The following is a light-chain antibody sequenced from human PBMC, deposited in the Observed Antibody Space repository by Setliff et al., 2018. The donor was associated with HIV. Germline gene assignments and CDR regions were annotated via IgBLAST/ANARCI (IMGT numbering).Light chain of an antibody. CDR1: SSDVGDFKY. J-gene: IGLJ1*01. CDR3: SSHTNSGYL. CDR2: DVS. Sequence: QSVLTQPASVSGSPGQSIGISCSATSSDVGDFKYVSWYQQHPGKAPKLIIYDVSDRPSGVSNRFSGSKSGNTASLTISGLQAEDEADYHCSSHTNSGYLFGAGTKVTVL. V-gene: IGLV2-14*03.